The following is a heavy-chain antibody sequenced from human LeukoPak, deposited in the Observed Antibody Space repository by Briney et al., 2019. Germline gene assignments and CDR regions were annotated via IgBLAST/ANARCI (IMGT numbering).Heavy chain of an antibody. J-gene: IGHJ4*02. D-gene: IGHD6-25*01. Sequence: SETLSLTCAVYGGSFSGYYWSWIRQPPGKGLEWIGEINHSGSTNYNPSLKSRATISVDTSKNQFSLKLSSVTAADTAVYYCARVGTGKRPIDYRGQGTLVTVSS. CDR3: ARVGTGKRPIDY. CDR1: GGSFSGYY. CDR2: INHSGST. V-gene: IGHV4-34*01.